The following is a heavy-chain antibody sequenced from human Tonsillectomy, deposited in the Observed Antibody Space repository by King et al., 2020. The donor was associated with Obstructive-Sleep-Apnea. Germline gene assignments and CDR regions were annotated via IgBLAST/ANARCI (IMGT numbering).Heavy chain of an antibody. D-gene: IGHD2-15*01. CDR3: ARDKYQVVVVVAATNYYGMDV. J-gene: IGHJ6*02. CDR2: ISSSSSTI. CDR1: GFTFSSYS. Sequence: VQLVESGGGLVQPGGSLRLSCAASGFTFSSYSMNWVRQAPGKGREWVSYISSSSSTIYYADSVKGRFTISRDNAKNSLYLQMNSLRAEDTAVYYFARDKYQVVVVVAATNYYGMDVWGQGTTVTVSS. V-gene: IGHV3-48*04.